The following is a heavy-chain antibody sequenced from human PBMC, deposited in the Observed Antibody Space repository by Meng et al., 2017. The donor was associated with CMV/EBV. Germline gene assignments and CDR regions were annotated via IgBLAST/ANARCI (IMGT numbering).Heavy chain of an antibody. Sequence: ASVKVSCKASGYTFTGYYMHWVRQAPGQGLEWMGWINPNSGGTNNAQKFQGRVTMTRDTSISTAYMELSRLRSDDTTVYYCARAWGGETRFGDYYGMDVWGQGTTVTVSS. J-gene: IGHJ6*02. CDR3: ARAWGGETRFGDYYGMDV. D-gene: IGHD3-10*01. CDR1: GYTFTGYY. CDR2: INPNSGGT. V-gene: IGHV1-2*02.